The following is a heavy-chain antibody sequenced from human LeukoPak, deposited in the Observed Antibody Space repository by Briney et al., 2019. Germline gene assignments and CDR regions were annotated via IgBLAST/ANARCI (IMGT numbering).Heavy chain of an antibody. D-gene: IGHD2-21*02. CDR1: GDSINSGGYY. Sequence: SETLSLTCNVSGDSINSGGYYWTWIRQYPGKGLEWIGFIYHSGRTNYNPSLKGRVTISIDTSRTQLSLKLDSVTAADTSVYYCARAGVTAIQVWYFDLWGRGTRVTVSS. CDR2: IYHSGRT. V-gene: IGHV4-31*03. CDR3: ARAGVTAIQVWYFDL. J-gene: IGHJ2*01.